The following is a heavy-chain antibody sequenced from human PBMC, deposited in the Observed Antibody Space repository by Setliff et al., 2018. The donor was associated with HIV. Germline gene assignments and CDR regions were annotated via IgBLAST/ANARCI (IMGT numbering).Heavy chain of an antibody. J-gene: IGHJ4*02. Sequence: PSETLSLTCAVSGDSMSSGDYSWNWIRQSPGKGLEWIGYIYPSGRTYYNPSLKNRVTMSLDRSKKQFSLNLSSVTAADTALYFCVREGAGSGSYYLDFWGQGILVTVSS. CDR2: IYPSGRT. V-gene: IGHV4-30-2*06. D-gene: IGHD3-10*01. CDR3: VREGAGSGSYYLDF. CDR1: GDSMSSGDYS.